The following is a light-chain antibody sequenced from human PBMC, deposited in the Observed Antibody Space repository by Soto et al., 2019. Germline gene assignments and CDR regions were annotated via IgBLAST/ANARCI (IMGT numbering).Light chain of an antibody. CDR3: QRYVISRRT. J-gene: IGKJ1*01. V-gene: IGKV3-20*01. CDR1: QSVSSTS. Sequence: EIVLTQSPGTLSLSPGETATLAGSASQSVSSTSLTWYQQKPGQAPRLLIYGASSRATGLTDRFSGSGYGTDFTLTVNRLEREDFAVYYCQRYVISRRTFGQGTQVEI. CDR2: GAS.